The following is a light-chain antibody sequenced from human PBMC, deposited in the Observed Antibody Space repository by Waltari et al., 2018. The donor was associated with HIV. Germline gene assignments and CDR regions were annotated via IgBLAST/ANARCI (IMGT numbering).Light chain of an antibody. V-gene: IGLV1-44*01. CDR3: AAWDDSLNGPV. CDR2: SNN. CDR1: SSNIGSIT. J-gene: IGLJ3*02. Sequence: QSVLTQPPSASGTPGQRATISCSGRSSNIGSITLNWYQQLPGTATKLLIYSNNQRPSGVPDRFSGSKSGTSASLAISGLQSEDEADYYCAAWDDSLNGPVFGGGTKLTVL.